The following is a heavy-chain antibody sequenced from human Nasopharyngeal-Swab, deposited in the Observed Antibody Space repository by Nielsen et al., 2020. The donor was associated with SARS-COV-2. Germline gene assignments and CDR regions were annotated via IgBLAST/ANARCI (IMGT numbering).Heavy chain of an antibody. CDR2: VNPHSRGT. Sequence: ASVKVSCKASGYTLTGYYMHWVRQAPGQGLEWMGWVNPHSRGTKYAQKFQGRVTMTSDTSINTAYIDLSRLRSDDTAVYYCARDYYDNYDSDFWGQGTLVTVSS. V-gene: IGHV1-2*02. D-gene: IGHD3-22*01. CDR3: ARDYYDNYDSDF. J-gene: IGHJ4*02. CDR1: GYTLTGYY.